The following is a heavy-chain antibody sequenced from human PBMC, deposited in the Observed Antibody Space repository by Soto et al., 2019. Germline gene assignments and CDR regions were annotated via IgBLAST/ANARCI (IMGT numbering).Heavy chain of an antibody. J-gene: IGHJ4*02. CDR3: AGPPNWDYFDF. CDR2: IYYTGST. D-gene: IGHD7-27*01. CDR1: SGSISTYY. Sequence: SETLSLTCTVSSGSISTYYWSWIRQPPGKGLEWIGYIYYTGSTNYNPSLKTRVAISMDTSKNQFSLNLSSVTAADTAVYYCAGPPNWDYFDFWGLGTLVTVSS. V-gene: IGHV4-59*01.